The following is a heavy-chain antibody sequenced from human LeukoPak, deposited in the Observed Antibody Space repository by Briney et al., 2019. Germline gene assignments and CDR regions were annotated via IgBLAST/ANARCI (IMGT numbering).Heavy chain of an antibody. V-gene: IGHV1-24*01. CDR3: ATGVQICSGGSCDY. Sequence: ASVKVSCKVSGYTLTELSMHWVRQAPGKGLEWMGGFDPEDGETIYAQKFQGRVTMTEDTSTDTAYKELSSLRSEDTAVYYCATGVQICSGGSCDYWGQGTLVTVSS. J-gene: IGHJ4*02. CDR1: GYTLTELS. D-gene: IGHD2-15*01. CDR2: FDPEDGET.